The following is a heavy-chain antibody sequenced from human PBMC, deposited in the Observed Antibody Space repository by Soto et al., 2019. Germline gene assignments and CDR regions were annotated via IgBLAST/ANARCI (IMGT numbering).Heavy chain of an antibody. D-gene: IGHD3-16*01. Sequence: QVQLVQSGDEVKKPGASVKVSCKASGYIFVNYGIAWVRQAPGQGLEWMGWISPYTGNTHSATKVQGRLTMTTDTSTSPANRDLGSLTSDDTAVYYCVMVDNYVTPTPQDVWGQGTTVTVSS. CDR1: GYIFVNYG. V-gene: IGHV1-18*01. J-gene: IGHJ6*02. CDR2: ISPYTGNT. CDR3: VMVDNYVTPTPQDV.